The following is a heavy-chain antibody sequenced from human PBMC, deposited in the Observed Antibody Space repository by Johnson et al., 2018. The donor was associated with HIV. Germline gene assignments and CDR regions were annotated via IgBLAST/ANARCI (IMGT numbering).Heavy chain of an antibody. J-gene: IGHJ3*02. V-gene: IGHV3-33*06. Sequence: QVQLVESGGGVVQPGRSLRLSCVASGFTISNYGMHWVRQAPGKGLEWVAVMWYDGSTKYYAASVKGLFIISRDNSKNTLLLQMNSLRAEDTAVYYCAKCIWGSSLIDAFDIWGQGTRVTVSS. D-gene: IGHD6-13*01. CDR2: MWYDGSTK. CDR3: AKCIWGSSLIDAFDI. CDR1: GFTISNYG.